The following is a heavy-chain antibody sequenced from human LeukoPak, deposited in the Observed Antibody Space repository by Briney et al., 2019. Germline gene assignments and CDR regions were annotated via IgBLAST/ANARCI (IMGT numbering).Heavy chain of an antibody. Sequence: GGSLRLSCAASGFTFSSYEMNWVRQAPGKGLEWVSYISSSGSSIYYADSVKGRFTISRDNSKNTLYLQMNSLRAEDTAVYYCAGAISRPGAGFDYWGQGTLVTVSS. CDR3: AGAISRPGAGFDY. J-gene: IGHJ4*02. CDR1: GFTFSSYE. V-gene: IGHV3-48*03. CDR2: ISSSGSSI. D-gene: IGHD6-6*01.